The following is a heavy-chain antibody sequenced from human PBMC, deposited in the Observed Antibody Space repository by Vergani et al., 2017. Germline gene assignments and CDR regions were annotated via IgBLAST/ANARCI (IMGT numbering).Heavy chain of an antibody. CDR1: GFTFSSHA. J-gene: IGHJ4*02. CDR3: GRGRDNYN. D-gene: IGHD5-24*01. Sequence: EVQLLQSEGAVVQPGGSLRLSCVASGFTFSSHAMSWVRQRHGQGLEWVSSTGDSTHYADSVKDRFTISRDNSKNTLYLQMNRLRVEDTTVYYCGRGRDNYNWGQGTLVTVSS. V-gene: IGHV3-23*01. CDR2: TGDST.